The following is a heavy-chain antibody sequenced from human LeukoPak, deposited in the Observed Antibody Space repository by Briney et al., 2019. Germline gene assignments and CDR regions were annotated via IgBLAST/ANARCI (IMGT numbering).Heavy chain of an antibody. CDR2: ISSSGSAI. CDR1: GFTFSSYE. Sequence: PGGSLRLSCAASGFTFSSYEMNWVRQAPGKGLECVSHISSSGSAIHYADSVKGRFTISRDNSKNTLYLQMNSLRAEDTAMYHCAKDYGSVHFDYWGQGTLVTVSS. J-gene: IGHJ4*02. D-gene: IGHD3-10*01. CDR3: AKDYGSVHFDY. V-gene: IGHV3-48*03.